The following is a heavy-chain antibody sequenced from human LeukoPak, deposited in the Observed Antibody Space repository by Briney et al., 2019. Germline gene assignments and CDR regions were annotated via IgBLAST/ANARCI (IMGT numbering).Heavy chain of an antibody. D-gene: IGHD2-8*01. CDR1: GFTFSSYG. CDR3: ARDSGGLMNHYGMDV. CDR2: IWYDGSNK. J-gene: IGHJ6*02. Sequence: GGSLRLSCAASGFTFSSYGMHWVRQAPGKGLEWVAVIWYDGSNKYYADSVKGRFTISRDNSKNTLYLQMNSLRAEDTAMYYCARDSGGLMNHYGMDVWGQGTTVTVSS. V-gene: IGHV3-33*01.